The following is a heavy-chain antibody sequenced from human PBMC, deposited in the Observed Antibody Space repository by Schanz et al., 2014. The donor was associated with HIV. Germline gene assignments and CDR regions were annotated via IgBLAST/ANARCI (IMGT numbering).Heavy chain of an antibody. Sequence: QVQLVESGGGVVHPGRSLRLSCAASGFTFSSYVMHWVRQAPGKGLEWVTVIWYDGSSKYYADSVKGRFTISRDNSKNTLYLQMNSLRAEDTAVYYCAKDMGGVVPAAPFYYYGMDVWGQGTTVTVSS. CDR3: AKDMGGVVPAAPFYYYGMDV. CDR1: GFTFSSYV. J-gene: IGHJ6*02. V-gene: IGHV3-33*06. CDR2: IWYDGSSK. D-gene: IGHD2-2*01.